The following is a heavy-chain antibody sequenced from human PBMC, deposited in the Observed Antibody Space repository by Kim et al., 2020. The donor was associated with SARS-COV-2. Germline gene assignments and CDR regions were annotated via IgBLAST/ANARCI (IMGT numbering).Heavy chain of an antibody. D-gene: IGHD6-19*01. Sequence: NSDGRSTSYADSVKGRFTISRDNAKNTLSLQMNSLRAEDTAVYYCAVAGTFWGQGTLVTVSS. CDR2: NSDGRST. CDR3: AVAGTF. J-gene: IGHJ4*02. V-gene: IGHV3-74*01.